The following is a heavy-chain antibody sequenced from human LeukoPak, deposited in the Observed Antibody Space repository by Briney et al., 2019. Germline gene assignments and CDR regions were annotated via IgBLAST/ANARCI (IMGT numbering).Heavy chain of an antibody. CDR2: IHYDGSNN. CDR3: AKDHGSSDWYYFDY. V-gene: IGHV3-30*02. J-gene: IGHJ4*02. Sequence: GGSLRLSCAASGFTFSSYSMNWVRQAPGKGLEWVAFIHYDGSNNYYADSVKGRFTISRDNSKNTLYLQMNTLRADDTAVYYCAKDHGSSDWYYFDYWGQGTLVTVSS. D-gene: IGHD6-13*01. CDR1: GFTFSSYS.